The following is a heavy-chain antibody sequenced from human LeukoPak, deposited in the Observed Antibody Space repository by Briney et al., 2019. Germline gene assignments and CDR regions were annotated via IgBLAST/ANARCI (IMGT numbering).Heavy chain of an antibody. D-gene: IGHD6-13*01. J-gene: IGHJ4*02. CDR3: ARYPGGAAAAKKPFDY. CDR1: GGSISPYY. Sequence: SETLSLTCTVSGGSISPYYWSWIRQPPGKGLEWIRYIYYSGSTNYNPSLKSRVTISVDTSKNQFSLKLSSVTAADTAVYYCARYPGGAAAAKKPFDYWGQGTLVTVSS. CDR2: IYYSGST. V-gene: IGHV4-59*08.